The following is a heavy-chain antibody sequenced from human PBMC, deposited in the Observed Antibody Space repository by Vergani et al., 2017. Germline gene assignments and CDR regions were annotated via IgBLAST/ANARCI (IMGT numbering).Heavy chain of an antibody. CDR1: GGSISSYY. Sequence: QVQLQESGPGLVKPSETLSLTCTVSGGSISSYYWSWIRHPPGKGLEWIGYIYYSGSTNYNPSLKSRVTISVDTSKNQFSLKLRYVTAADTAVYYCARDREYCSSTSCAVPYYYYGMDVWGQGTTVTVSS. J-gene: IGHJ6*02. CDR3: ARDREYCSSTSCAVPYYYYGMDV. D-gene: IGHD2-2*01. V-gene: IGHV4-59*01. CDR2: IYYSGST.